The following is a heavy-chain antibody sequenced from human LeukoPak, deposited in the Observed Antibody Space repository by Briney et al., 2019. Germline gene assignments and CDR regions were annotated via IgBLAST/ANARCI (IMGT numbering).Heavy chain of an antibody. V-gene: IGHV4-34*01. Sequence: SETLSLTCAVYGGSFSGYYWSWIRQPPGKGLEWIGEINHSGSTNYNPSLKSRVTISVDTSKNQFSLKLSSVTAADTAVYYCARRGNSSGLLVRRGFDYWGQGTLVTVSS. J-gene: IGHJ4*02. CDR3: ARRGNSSGLLVRRGFDY. D-gene: IGHD6-19*01. CDR1: GGSFSGYY. CDR2: INHSGST.